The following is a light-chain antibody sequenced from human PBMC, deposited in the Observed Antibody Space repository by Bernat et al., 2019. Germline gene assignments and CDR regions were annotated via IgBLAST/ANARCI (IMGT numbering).Light chain of an antibody. V-gene: IGKV3-15*01. CDR3: QQYNTWPLT. CDR1: QSVSSK. CDR2: GAS. J-gene: IGKJ3*01. Sequence: EIVMTQSPATLSVSPGERATLSCRASQSVSSKLAWYQQKPGQTPRLLIYGASTRATGIPARFSGSGSGTEFTLTISSLQSEDFAVYYCQQYNTWPLTFGPGTKVDI.